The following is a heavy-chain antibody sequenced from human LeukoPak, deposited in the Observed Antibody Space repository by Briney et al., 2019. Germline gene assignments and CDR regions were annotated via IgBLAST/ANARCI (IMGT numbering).Heavy chain of an antibody. CDR3: AKPGDFWSGFLAAFDI. CDR1: GFTFSSYA. D-gene: IGHD3-3*01. J-gene: IGHJ3*02. Sequence: PGGSLRLSCAASGFTFSSYAISWVRQAPGKGLEWVSAISGSGGSTYYADSVMGRFTISRDNSKNTLYLQMNSLRAEDTAVYYCAKPGDFWSGFLAAFDIWGQGTMVTVSS. CDR2: ISGSGGST. V-gene: IGHV3-23*01.